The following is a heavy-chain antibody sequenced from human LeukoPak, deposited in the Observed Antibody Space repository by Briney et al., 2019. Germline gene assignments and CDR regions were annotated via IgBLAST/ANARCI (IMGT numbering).Heavy chain of an antibody. CDR2: ISPYNGNT. J-gene: IGHJ5*02. Sequence: GASVKVSCKASGYTFTSYGINWVRQAPGQGLEWMGWISPYNGNTKYAEKNQRKCTNTTDPSTSKAYMELRSLISDDTAVYYGARDQRGYGDSSGGAKWIDPWGQGTLVTVFS. CDR1: GYTFTSYG. V-gene: IGHV1-18*01. D-gene: IGHD4-17*01. CDR3: ARDQRGYGDSSGGAKWIDP.